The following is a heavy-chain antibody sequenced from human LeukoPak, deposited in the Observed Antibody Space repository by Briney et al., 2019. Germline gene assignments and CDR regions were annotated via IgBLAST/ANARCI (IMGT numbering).Heavy chain of an antibody. CDR1: GYMFSIYW. CDR3: ARHGPISVTGRLMDV. CDR2: VYPGDSDT. Sequence: GESLKISCQASGYMFSIYWIGWVRQGPGKGLEWMGIVYPGDSDTKYNPSFQGHVTISADSSTKTAYLEWSSLNASDTGIYYCARHGPISVTGRLMDVWGQGTTVIVS. D-gene: IGHD6-19*01. V-gene: IGHV5-51*01. J-gene: IGHJ6*02.